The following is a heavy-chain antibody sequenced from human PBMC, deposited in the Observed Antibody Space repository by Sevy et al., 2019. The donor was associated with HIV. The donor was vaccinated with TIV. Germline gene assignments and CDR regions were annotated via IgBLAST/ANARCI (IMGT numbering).Heavy chain of an antibody. Sequence: GGSLRLSCAASGFTFSSYWMSWVRQAPGKGLEWVANIKQDGSEKYYVDSVKGRFTISRDNAKNSLYLQMNSLSAGDTAVYYCAIGGYSYFDYWGQGTLVTVSS. J-gene: IGHJ4*02. D-gene: IGHD5-12*01. CDR1: GFTFSSYW. V-gene: IGHV3-7*03. CDR3: AIGGYSYFDY. CDR2: IKQDGSEK.